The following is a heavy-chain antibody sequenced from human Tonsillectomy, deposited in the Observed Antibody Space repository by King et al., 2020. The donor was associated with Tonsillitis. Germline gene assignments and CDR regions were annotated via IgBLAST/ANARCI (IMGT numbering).Heavy chain of an antibody. D-gene: IGHD3-10*01. J-gene: IGHJ4*02. CDR3: CLWFGELPIFDN. V-gene: IGHV3-53*01. Sequence: EVQLVESGGGLIQPGGSLRLSCAASGFTVSSNYMSWVRQAPGKGLAWGSIIYSGGSAYSADSVKGRFTISRDNSKNTLYLQMNSLRAEDTAVYYCCLWFGELPIFDNWGQGTLVIVSS. CDR2: IYSGGSA. CDR1: GFTVSSNY.